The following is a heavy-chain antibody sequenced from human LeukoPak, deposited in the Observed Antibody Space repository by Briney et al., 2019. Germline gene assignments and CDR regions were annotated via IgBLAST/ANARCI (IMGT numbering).Heavy chain of an antibody. CDR1: GFTFSSYA. D-gene: IGHD5-12*01. J-gene: IGHJ6*02. Sequence: GGSLRLSCAASGFTFSSYAMSWVRQAPGKGLEWVSAISGSGGSTYYADSVKGRFTISRDNSKNTLYLQMNSLRAEDTAVYYCAKSHVDIVATYSYYYYGMDVWGQGTTVTVSS. CDR3: AKSHVDIVATYSYYYYGMDV. V-gene: IGHV3-23*01. CDR2: ISGSGGST.